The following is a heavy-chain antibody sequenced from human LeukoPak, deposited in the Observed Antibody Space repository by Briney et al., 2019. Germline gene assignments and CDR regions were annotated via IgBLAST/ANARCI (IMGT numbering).Heavy chain of an antibody. Sequence: SSETLSLTCTVSGGSISSSSYYWGWIRQPPGKGLEWIGSIYYSGSTYYNPPLKSRVTISVDTSKNQFSLKLSSVTAADTAVYYCARALDSSGYYHYYYYMDVWGKGTTVTVSS. CDR3: ARALDSSGYYHYYYYMDV. CDR1: GGSISSSSYY. V-gene: IGHV4-39*07. D-gene: IGHD3-22*01. CDR2: IYYSGST. J-gene: IGHJ6*03.